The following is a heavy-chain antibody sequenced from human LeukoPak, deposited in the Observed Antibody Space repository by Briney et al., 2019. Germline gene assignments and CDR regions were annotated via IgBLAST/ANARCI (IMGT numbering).Heavy chain of an antibody. J-gene: IGHJ4*02. V-gene: IGHV4-4*07. D-gene: IGHD6-13*01. CDR2: IYSSRNS. CDR1: GDSISGYY. Sequence: SETLSLTCTVSGDSISGYYWTWIRQPAGKGLEWIGCIYSSRNSNYNPSLKSRVTMSVDTSKNHFSLNLSSVTAADTAVYYCARGSSWYSPFDYWGQGTLVTVSS. CDR3: ARGSSWYSPFDY.